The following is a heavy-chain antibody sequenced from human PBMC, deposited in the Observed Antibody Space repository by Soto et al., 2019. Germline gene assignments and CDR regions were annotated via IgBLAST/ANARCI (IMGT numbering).Heavy chain of an antibody. D-gene: IGHD1-26*01. CDR2: INHSGST. V-gene: IGHV4-34*01. CDR1: CGSFSGYN. CDR3: ASSGSYHNHAVDV. J-gene: IGHJ6*02. Sequence: SETLSLTCDAYCGSFSGYNCTWIRQTPGKGLQWIGQINHSGSTNYNPSLKSRVTISVDTSKNQFSLKLSSVTAADTAVYHCASSGSYHNHAVDVWGQGTTVTVSS.